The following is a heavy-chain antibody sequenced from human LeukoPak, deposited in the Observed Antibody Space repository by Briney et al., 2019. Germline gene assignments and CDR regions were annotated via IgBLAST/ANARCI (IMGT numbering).Heavy chain of an antibody. Sequence: PGGSLRLSCAASGFTFSSYGMHWVRQAPGKGLERVAVISYDGSNKYYADSVKGRFTISRDNSKNTLYLQMNSLRAEDTAVYYCAKVAGIRTTAFDYWGQGTLVTVSS. J-gene: IGHJ4*02. V-gene: IGHV3-30*18. CDR2: ISYDGSNK. D-gene: IGHD1-14*01. CDR1: GFTFSSYG. CDR3: AKVAGIRTTAFDY.